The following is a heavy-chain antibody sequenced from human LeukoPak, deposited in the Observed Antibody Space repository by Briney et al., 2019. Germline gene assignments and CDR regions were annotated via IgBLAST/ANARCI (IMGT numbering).Heavy chain of an antibody. CDR1: GFTFTNYA. Sequence: GGSLRLSCAASGFTFTNYAMTWVRQAPGKGLEWVSVISGSGSNTDYADSVKGRFTISRDNAKNSLYLQMNSLRAEDTAVYYCARDRKSPDFWSLTGFDYWGQGTLVTVSS. D-gene: IGHD3-3*01. V-gene: IGHV3-23*01. CDR2: ISGSGSNT. J-gene: IGHJ4*02. CDR3: ARDRKSPDFWSLTGFDY.